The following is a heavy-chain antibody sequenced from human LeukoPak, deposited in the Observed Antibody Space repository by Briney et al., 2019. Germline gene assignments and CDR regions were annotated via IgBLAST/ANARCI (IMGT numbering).Heavy chain of an antibody. D-gene: IGHD3-3*01. J-gene: IGHJ6*02. CDR2: TYHSGST. V-gene: IGHV4-4*02. CDR3: ARDPQLRFLEWLSVYYYYYGMDV. Sequence: SETLSLTCAVSGGSISSSNWWSWVRQPPGKGLEWIGETYHSGSTNYNPSLKSRVTISVDKSKNQFSLKLSSVTAADTAVYYCARDPQLRFLEWLSVYYYYYGMDVWGQGTTVTVSS. CDR1: GGSISSSNW.